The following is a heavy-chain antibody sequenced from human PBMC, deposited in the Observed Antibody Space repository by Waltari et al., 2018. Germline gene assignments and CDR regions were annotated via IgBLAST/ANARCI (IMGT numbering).Heavy chain of an antibody. D-gene: IGHD3-22*01. CDR2: SIPILGIA. V-gene: IGHV1-69*04. CDR3: ARDTYDSRSFDY. Sequence: QVQLVQSGAEVKKPGSSVKVSCKASGGTFSSYAISWVRQAPGQGLEWMGGSIPILGIAKYAQKFKGRVTITADESTSTAYMELSSLRSEDTAVYYCARDTYDSRSFDYWGQGTLVTVSS. J-gene: IGHJ4*02. CDR1: GGTFSSYA.